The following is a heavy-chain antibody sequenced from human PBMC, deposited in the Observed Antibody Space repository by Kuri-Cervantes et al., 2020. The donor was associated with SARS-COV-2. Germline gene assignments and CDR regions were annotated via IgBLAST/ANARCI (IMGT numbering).Heavy chain of an antibody. Sequence: GESLKISCAASGFTFSSYAMHWVRQAPGKGLEWAAVISYDGSNKYYADSVKGRFTISRDNAKNTLYLQMNSLRAEDTAVYYCATAGWFDPWGQGTLVTVSS. CDR1: GFTFSSYA. CDR2: ISYDGSNK. CDR3: ATAGWFDP. D-gene: IGHD1-14*01. V-gene: IGHV3-30*04. J-gene: IGHJ5*02.